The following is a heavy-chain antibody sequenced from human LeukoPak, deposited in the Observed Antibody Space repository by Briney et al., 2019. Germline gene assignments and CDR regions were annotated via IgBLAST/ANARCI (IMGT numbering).Heavy chain of an antibody. CDR3: ARVNYYDSSGPEWFDP. CDR1: GGSISGSSYY. D-gene: IGHD3-22*01. Sequence: SETLSLTCTVSGGSISGSSYYWGWIRQPPGKGLEWIGSIYYSGSTYYNPSLKSRVTISVDTSKNQFSLKLSSVTAADTAVYYCARVNYYDSSGPEWFDPWGQGTLVTASS. CDR2: IYYSGST. J-gene: IGHJ5*02. V-gene: IGHV4-39*01.